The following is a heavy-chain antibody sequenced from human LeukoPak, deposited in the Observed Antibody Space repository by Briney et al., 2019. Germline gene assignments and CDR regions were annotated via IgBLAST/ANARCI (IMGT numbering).Heavy chain of an antibody. D-gene: IGHD3-10*01. CDR3: AREEHGSGSYYSRYYYGMDV. Sequence: GGSLRLSCSASGFTFSSYSMNWVRQAPGKGLEWVSSISSSSSYIYYADSVKGRFTISRDNAKNSLYLQMNSLRAEDTAVYYCAREEHGSGSYYSRYYYGMDVWGQGTTVTVSS. J-gene: IGHJ6*02. CDR2: ISSSSSYI. CDR1: GFTFSSYS. V-gene: IGHV3-21*01.